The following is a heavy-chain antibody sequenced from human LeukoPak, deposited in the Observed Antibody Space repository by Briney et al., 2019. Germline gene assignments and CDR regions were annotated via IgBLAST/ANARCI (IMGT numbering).Heavy chain of an antibody. Sequence: GGSLRLSCAASGFTFSSYAMSWVRQAPGKGLMWVSRINRGGSRTDYADSVKGRFTIYRDDAKNTLYLQLNSLRAEDTAVYFCARGGSDTAMAHDYWGQGTLVTVSS. CDR2: INRGGSRT. CDR3: ARGGSDTAMAHDY. V-gene: IGHV3-74*01. CDR1: GFTFSSYA. D-gene: IGHD5-18*01. J-gene: IGHJ4*02.